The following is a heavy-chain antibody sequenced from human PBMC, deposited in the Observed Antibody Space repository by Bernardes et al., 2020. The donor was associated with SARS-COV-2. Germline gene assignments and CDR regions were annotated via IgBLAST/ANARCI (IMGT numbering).Heavy chain of an antibody. CDR3: ATERQSLTVFGVGHDAFDF. Sequence: VGSLSLSCAASGFTFEDYTMHWVHQVPGKGLEWVSLVSWDGSTTNYADSVKGRFIISRDSSRNTVHLQMDSLRKEDTALYYCATERQSLTVFGVGHDAFDFWGQGTMVTVSS. CDR2: VSWDGSTT. J-gene: IGHJ3*01. CDR1: GFTFEDYT. V-gene: IGHV3-43*01. D-gene: IGHD3-3*01.